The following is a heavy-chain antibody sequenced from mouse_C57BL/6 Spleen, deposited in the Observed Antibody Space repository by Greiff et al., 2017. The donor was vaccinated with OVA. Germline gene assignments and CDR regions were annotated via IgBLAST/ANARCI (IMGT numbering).Heavy chain of an antibody. CDR2: IDPSDSET. Sequence: QVQLQQSGAELVRPGSSVKLSCKASGYTFTSYWMHWVKQRPIQGLEWIGNIDPSDSETHYNQKFKDKATLTVDKSSSTAYMQLSSLTSEDSAVYYCAREGVDYAFAYWGQGTLVTVSA. CDR3: AREGVDYAFAY. V-gene: IGHV1-52*01. J-gene: IGHJ3*01. D-gene: IGHD2-4*01. CDR1: GYTFTSYW.